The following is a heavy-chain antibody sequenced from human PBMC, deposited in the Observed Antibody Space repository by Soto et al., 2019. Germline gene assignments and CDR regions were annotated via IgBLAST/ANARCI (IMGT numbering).Heavy chain of an antibody. D-gene: IGHD2-15*01. J-gene: IGHJ4*02. CDR3: ARSSRVQYVTPVSNYFDY. CDR1: GYTLTGYY. CDR2: INPSGRFT. V-gene: IGHV1-46*01. Sequence: XSLKVSCKASGYTLTGYYMHWVRQAPGQGLEWMGIINPSGRFTSYAQSSRGRVTMTTDTSTSTVYMELSSLRSEDTAVYYCARSSRVQYVTPVSNYFDYWGQGTRVTVSS.